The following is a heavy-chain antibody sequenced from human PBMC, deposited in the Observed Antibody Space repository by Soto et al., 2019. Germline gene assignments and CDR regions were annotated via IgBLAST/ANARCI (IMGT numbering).Heavy chain of an antibody. D-gene: IGHD6-13*01. V-gene: IGHV4-59*12. Sequence: QVQLQESGPGLVKPSETLSLTCTVSGGSISSYYWSWIRQPPGKGLEWIGYIYYSGSTNYNPSLKSRVTISEDTSKTQYPQRMSSVTDADTAVYYGARAREAAAASTDDIDYWGQGTMVTVSS. J-gene: IGHJ4*02. CDR2: IYYSGST. CDR3: ARAREAAAASTDDIDY. CDR1: GGSISSYY.